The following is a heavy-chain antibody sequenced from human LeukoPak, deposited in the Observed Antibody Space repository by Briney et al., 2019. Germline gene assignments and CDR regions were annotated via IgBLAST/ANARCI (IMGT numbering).Heavy chain of an antibody. CDR1: GFTFSSYE. V-gene: IGHV3-48*03. Sequence: GGSLRLSCAASGFTFSSYEMNWVRQAPGKGLEWVSYISSSGSTIYYADSVKGRFTISRDNAKNSLYLQMNSLRAEDTAVYYCARDYDYVWGSHYWGQGTLVTVSS. CDR3: ARDYDYVWGSHY. D-gene: IGHD3-16*01. CDR2: ISSSGSTI. J-gene: IGHJ4*02.